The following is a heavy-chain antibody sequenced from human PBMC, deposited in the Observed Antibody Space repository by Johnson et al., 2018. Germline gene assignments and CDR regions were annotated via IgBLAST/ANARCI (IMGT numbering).Heavy chain of an antibody. CDR2: MDHRGGA. CDR1: GGSISSYY. V-gene: IGHV4-59*01. CDR3: ARGRGTGSYSQAYLDH. D-gene: IGHD3-3*02. J-gene: IGHJ1*01. Sequence: QVQLQETGPGLVKPSDTXSLMCSVSGGSISSYYYHWIRQSPGKGLEWIGKMDHRGGAPYNPSLNGRVTLSVDTSTNQFSLKLTPVTAADTAVYYCARGRGTGSYSQAYLDHWGQGTLVTVSS.